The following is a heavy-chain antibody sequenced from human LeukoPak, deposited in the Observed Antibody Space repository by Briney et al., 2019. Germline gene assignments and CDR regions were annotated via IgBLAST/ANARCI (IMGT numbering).Heavy chain of an antibody. CDR2: INSDGSST. V-gene: IGHV3-74*01. CDR3: ASFIVVVPAATWDPWFDP. Sequence: GGSLRLSCAASGFTFSSYWMHWVRQAPGKGLVWVSRINSDGSSTSYADSVKGRFTISRDNAKNSLYLQMNSLRAEDTAVYYCASFIVVVPAATWDPWFDPWGQGTLVTVSS. D-gene: IGHD2-2*01. J-gene: IGHJ5*02. CDR1: GFTFSSYW.